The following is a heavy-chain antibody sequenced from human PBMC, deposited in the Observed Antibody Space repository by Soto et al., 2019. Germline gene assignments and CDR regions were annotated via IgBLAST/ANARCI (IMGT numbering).Heavy chain of an antibody. J-gene: IGHJ4*02. D-gene: IGHD3-22*01. V-gene: IGHV3-23*01. CDR2: ISYGGGTT. CDR1: ELNFSNYA. Sequence: GRSMRLPCAASELNFSNYAVSWVSQAPGKGLEWVSAISYGGGTTYYADSVKGRFTISRDNSKNTLYLQMNSLRAEDTAVYYFAKNQGYYYDSTGYRFDYWGQGTLVTVSS. CDR3: AKNQGYYYDSTGYRFDY.